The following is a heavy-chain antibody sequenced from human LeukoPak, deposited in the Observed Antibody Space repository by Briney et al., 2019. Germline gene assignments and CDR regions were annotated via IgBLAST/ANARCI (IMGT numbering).Heavy chain of an antibody. CDR3: ARGRLTGTTG. CDR1: GRSISISSYY. Sequence: SDTLSLIRTVSGRSISISSYYWGWVRQPPGTGLEWIGSIYYSGSPYYNPSFKSRVTISVDTSKNQYSLKLSSVTAADTAVYYCARGRLTGTTGWGQGTLVTVSS. D-gene: IGHD1-7*01. CDR2: IYYSGSP. V-gene: IGHV4-39*07. J-gene: IGHJ4*02.